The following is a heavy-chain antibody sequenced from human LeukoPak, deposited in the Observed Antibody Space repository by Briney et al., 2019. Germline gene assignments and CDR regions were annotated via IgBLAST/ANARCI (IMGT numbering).Heavy chain of an antibody. V-gene: IGHV4-34*01. CDR3: ARGGYYDKPFDY. J-gene: IGHJ4*02. Sequence: SETLSLTCAVYGGSFSGYYWSWIRQPPRKGLEWIGEINHSGSTNYNPSLKGRVTISVDTSENQFSLKLSSVTAADTAVYYCARGGYYDKPFDYWGQGTLVTVSS. CDR2: INHSGST. D-gene: IGHD3-9*01. CDR1: GGSFSGYY.